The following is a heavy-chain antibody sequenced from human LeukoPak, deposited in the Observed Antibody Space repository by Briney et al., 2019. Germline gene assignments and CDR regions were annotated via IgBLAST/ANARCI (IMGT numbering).Heavy chain of an antibody. D-gene: IGHD1-26*01. CDR2: ISGSGGST. CDR3: ARSEKSGSYFAPYDY. CDR1: GFTFSSYA. V-gene: IGHV3-23*01. Sequence: GGSLRLSCAASGFTFSSYAMSWVRQAPGKGLEWVSAISGSGGSTYYADSVKGRFTISRDNSKNTLYLQMNSLGAEDTAVYYCARSEKSGSYFAPYDYWGQGTLVTVSS. J-gene: IGHJ4*02.